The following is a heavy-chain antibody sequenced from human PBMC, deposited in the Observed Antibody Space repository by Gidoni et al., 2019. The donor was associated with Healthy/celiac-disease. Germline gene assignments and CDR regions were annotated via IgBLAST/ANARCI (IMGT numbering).Heavy chain of an antibody. V-gene: IGHV4-34*01. CDR3: ARSTVTVVGATNRAFDI. CDR2: INHSGST. D-gene: IGHD1-26*01. J-gene: IGHJ3*02. Sequence: QVQLQQWGAGLLKPSETLSLTCAVYGGSFSGYYWSWIRQPPGKGLEWIGEINHSGSTNYNPSLKSRVTISVDTSKNQSSLKLSSVTAADTAVYYCARSTVTVVGATNRAFDIWGQGTMVTVSS. CDR1: GGSFSGYY.